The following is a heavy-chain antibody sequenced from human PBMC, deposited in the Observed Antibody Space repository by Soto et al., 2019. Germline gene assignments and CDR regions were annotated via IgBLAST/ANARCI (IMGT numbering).Heavy chain of an antibody. J-gene: IGHJ6*02. CDR3: ARDPYVDTAMVHYGMDL. V-gene: IGHV3-33*01. D-gene: IGHD5-18*01. CDR2: IWYDGSNK. CDR1: GFTFSSYG. Sequence: GGSLRLSCAASGFTFSSYGMHWVRQAPGKGLEWVAVIWYDGSNKYYADSVKGRFTISRDNSKNTLYPQMNSLRAEDTAVYYCARDPYVDTAMVHYGMDLWGQGTTVTVSS.